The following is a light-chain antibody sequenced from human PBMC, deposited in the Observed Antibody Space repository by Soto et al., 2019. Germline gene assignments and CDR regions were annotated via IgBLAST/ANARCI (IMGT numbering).Light chain of an antibody. CDR1: VGSYRR. CDR3: SLYTSSSTFV. Sequence: QSVLTQPPSVSGSAGQSVTISCTGDVGSYRRVSWYQQPPGTAPKLMIYEVSNRPSGVPDRFSGSKSGNTASLTISGLQAEDEGDYYCSLYTSSSTFVFGTGTKVTVL. V-gene: IGLV2-18*01. CDR2: EVS. J-gene: IGLJ1*01.